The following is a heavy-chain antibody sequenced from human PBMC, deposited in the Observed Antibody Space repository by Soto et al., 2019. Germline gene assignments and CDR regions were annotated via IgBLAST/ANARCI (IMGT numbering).Heavy chain of an antibody. J-gene: IGHJ5*02. CDR1: GGSISSGGYY. V-gene: IGHV4-31*03. Sequence: SETLSLTCTVSGGSISSGGYYWSWIRQHQGKGLEWIGYIYYSGSTYYNPSLKSRVTISVDTSKNQFSLKLSSVTAADTAVYYCARDTPSGRIGAAGTANWFDPWGQGTLVTVSS. CDR2: IYYSGST. D-gene: IGHD6-13*01. CDR3: ARDTPSGRIGAAGTANWFDP.